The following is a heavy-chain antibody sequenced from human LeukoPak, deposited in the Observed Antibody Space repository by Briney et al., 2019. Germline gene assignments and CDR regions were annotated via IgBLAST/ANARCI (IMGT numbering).Heavy chain of an antibody. CDR2: INHSGST. D-gene: IGHD5-24*01. CDR1: GGSFSGYY. J-gene: IGHJ4*02. Sequence: SETLSLTCAVYGGSFSGYYWSWIRQPPGKGLEWIGEINHSGSTNYNPSLKSRVTISVDTSKNQFSLKLSSVTAADTAVYYCARDQGDGYNYAYWGQGTLVTVSS. V-gene: IGHV4-34*01. CDR3: ARDQGDGYNYAY.